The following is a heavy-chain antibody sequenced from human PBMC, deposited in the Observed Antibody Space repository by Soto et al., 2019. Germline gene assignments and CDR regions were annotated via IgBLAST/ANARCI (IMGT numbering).Heavy chain of an antibody. V-gene: IGHV3-23*01. D-gene: IGHD1-20*01. CDR1: GFTLRSYA. CDR3: AKAKNDYNWDNRPPFDY. CDR2: ISANDVGT. Sequence: GGSLRLSCEASGFTLRSYAMTWIRQAPGKGLEWVSLISANDVGTYYAESVKTRFTISTDQSRNTVYLQMDSLRADDTAIYYCAKAKNDYNWDNRPPFDYRGQGTLVTVSS. J-gene: IGHJ4*02.